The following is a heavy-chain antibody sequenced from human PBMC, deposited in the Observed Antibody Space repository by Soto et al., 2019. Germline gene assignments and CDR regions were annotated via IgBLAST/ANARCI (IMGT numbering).Heavy chain of an antibody. CDR1: GYTFTSYD. CDR2: MNPNSGNT. V-gene: IGHV1-8*01. D-gene: IGHD3-10*02. CDR3: ARERTYVGDY. Sequence: QVQLVQSGAEVKNPGASVKVSCKASGYTFTSYDINWVRQATGQGLEWMGWMNPNSGNTGYAQKFQGRVTMTRNPSISTAYRELSSLRSEATAVYYCARERTYVGDYWGQGTLVTVSS. J-gene: IGHJ4*02.